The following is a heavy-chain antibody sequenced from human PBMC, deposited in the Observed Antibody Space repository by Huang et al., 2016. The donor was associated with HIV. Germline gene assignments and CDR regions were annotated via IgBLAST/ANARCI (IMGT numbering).Heavy chain of an antibody. D-gene: IGHD6-19*01. CDR3: ARDPRAVAEAS. CDR2: IYYRGNT. V-gene: IGHV4-59*11. Sequence: QVQLQESGPGLVKPSETLSLTCTVSGGSLRSHYWSWIRPSPGKGLDWIANIYYRGNTNYNPSRKRRVTISIDTSKNQFSLNLTSVTAADTAVYYCARDPRAVAEASWGQGTLVTVS. CDR1: GGSLRSHY. J-gene: IGHJ5*02.